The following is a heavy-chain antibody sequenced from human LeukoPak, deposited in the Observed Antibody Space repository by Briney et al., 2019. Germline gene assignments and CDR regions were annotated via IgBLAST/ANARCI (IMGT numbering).Heavy chain of an antibody. CDR3: LRAGRYCSGGSCYSWYCYYYMDV. Sequence: VSVEVSCKASGYTFTGYYMHWVRQAPGQGLGWMGWINPNSGGTNYAQKFQGGVTMTRDTSISTAYMELSRLRSDDTAVYYCLRAGRYCSGGSCYSWYCYYYMDVWGKGTTVTVSS. V-gene: IGHV1-2*02. CDR2: INPNSGGT. J-gene: IGHJ6*03. CDR1: GYTFTGYY. D-gene: IGHD2-15*01.